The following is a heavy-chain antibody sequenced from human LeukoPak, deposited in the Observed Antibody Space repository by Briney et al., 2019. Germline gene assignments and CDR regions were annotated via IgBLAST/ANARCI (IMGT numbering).Heavy chain of an antibody. CDR3: ARDMYSSGWYVSDY. CDR1: GYTFTSYA. Sequence: ASVKVSCKASGYTFTSYAMHWVRQAPGQRLEWMGWINAGNGNTKYSQKFQGRVTITRDTSASTAYMELSSLGSEDTAVYYCARDMYSSGWYVSDYWGQGTLVTVSS. V-gene: IGHV1-3*01. D-gene: IGHD6-19*01. J-gene: IGHJ4*02. CDR2: INAGNGNT.